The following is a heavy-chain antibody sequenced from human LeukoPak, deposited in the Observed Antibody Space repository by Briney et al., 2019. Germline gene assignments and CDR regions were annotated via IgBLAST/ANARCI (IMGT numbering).Heavy chain of an antibody. D-gene: IGHD3-16*02. J-gene: IGHJ3*02. CDR2: ISGSGGST. CDR1: GFTFSSYA. Sequence: GGSLRLSCAASGFTFSSYAMSWVRQAPGKGLEWVSAISGSGGSTYYVDSVKGRFTISRDNSKNTLYLQMNSLRAEDTAVYYCAKVARDYVWGSYRPGREDIWGQGTMVTVSS. V-gene: IGHV3-23*01. CDR3: AKVARDYVWGSYRPGREDI.